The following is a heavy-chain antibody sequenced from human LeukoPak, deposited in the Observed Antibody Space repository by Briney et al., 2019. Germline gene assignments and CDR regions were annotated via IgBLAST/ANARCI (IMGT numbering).Heavy chain of an antibody. D-gene: IGHD3-22*01. J-gene: IGHJ3*02. CDR3: TTDPTQYYYDSSDPDAFDI. CDR2: IKSKIDGGTT. V-gene: IGHV3-15*01. Sequence: GGSLRLSCAASGFIFSNAWMSWVRQAPGKGLEWVGRIKSKIDGGTTDYAAPVKGRFTISRDDSKNTLYLQMNSLKTEDTAVYFCTTDPTQYYYDSSDPDAFDIWGQGTMATVSS. CDR1: GFIFSNAW.